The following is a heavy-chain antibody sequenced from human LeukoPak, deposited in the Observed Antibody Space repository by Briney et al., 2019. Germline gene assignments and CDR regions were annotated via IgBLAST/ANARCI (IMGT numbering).Heavy chain of an antibody. CDR3: ASSDILTGYYDY. CDR1: GFTFSTYG. CDR2: TSYDGSSK. V-gene: IGHV3-30*19. Sequence: PGGSLRLSCAASGFTFSTYGMHWVRQAPGKGLEWVAGTSYDGSSKYYADSVKGRFTISRDNSKKTPDLQMNSLRFDDTSVYYCASSDILTGYYDYWGQGTLVTVSS. J-gene: IGHJ4*02. D-gene: IGHD3-9*01.